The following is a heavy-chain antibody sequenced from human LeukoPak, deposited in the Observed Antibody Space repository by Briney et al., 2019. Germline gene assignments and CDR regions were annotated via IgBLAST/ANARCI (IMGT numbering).Heavy chain of an antibody. CDR1: GFTFYDYA. D-gene: IGHD2-15*01. CDR2: ISWNSGSI. V-gene: IGHV3-9*01. CDR3: AKSIPYCSGGSCYLVDAFDI. J-gene: IGHJ3*02. Sequence: GRSLRLSCAASGFTFYDYAMHWVRHAPGKGLEWVSGISWNSGSIVYADSVKGRFTISRDNAKNSLYLQMNSLRAEDTALYYCAKSIPYCSGGSCYLVDAFDIWGQGTMVTVSS.